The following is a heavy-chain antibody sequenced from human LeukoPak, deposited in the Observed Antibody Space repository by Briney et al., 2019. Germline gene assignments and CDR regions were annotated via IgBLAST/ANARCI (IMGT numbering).Heavy chain of an antibody. V-gene: IGHV1-2*02. D-gene: IGHD5-18*01. CDR3: AISRYSYGFYFDY. CDR1: GYTFTVYY. CDR2: INPNSGGT. Sequence: ASVTASCKASGYTFTVYYMHWVRQAPGQGLEWMGWINPNSGGTNYAQKFQGRVTMTRDTSISTAYMELSRLRSDDTAVYYCAISRYSYGFYFDYWGQGTLVTVSS. J-gene: IGHJ4*02.